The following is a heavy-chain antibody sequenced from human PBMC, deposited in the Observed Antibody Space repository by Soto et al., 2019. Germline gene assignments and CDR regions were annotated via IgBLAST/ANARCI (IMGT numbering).Heavy chain of an antibody. CDR3: ARGSTPRAHYDFWSGYYTGISYYYYGMDV. J-gene: IGHJ6*02. Sequence: GGSLRLSCAASGFTFSSYDMHWVRQATGKGLEWVSAIGTAGDPYYPGSVKGRFTISRENAKNSLYLQMNSLRAGDTAVYYCARGSTPRAHYDFWSGYYTGISYYYYGMDVWGQGTTVTVSS. D-gene: IGHD3-3*01. V-gene: IGHV3-13*05. CDR2: IGTAGDP. CDR1: GFTFSSYD.